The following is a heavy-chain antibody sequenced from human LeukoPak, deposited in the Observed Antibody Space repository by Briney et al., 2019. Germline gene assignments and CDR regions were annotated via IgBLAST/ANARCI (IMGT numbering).Heavy chain of an antibody. J-gene: IGHJ4*02. CDR3: AKDRRGGQLWSQTDS. CDR1: GFTFDDFA. Sequence: GGSLRLSCAASGFTFDDFAMHWVRQAPGKGLEWVSLISGDGGTTYYTDSVKGRFTISRDNSNSSLYLQMNSLRAEDSALYYCAKDRRGGQLWSQTDSWGQGTLVAVSS. CDR2: ISGDGGTT. D-gene: IGHD3-16*01. V-gene: IGHV3-43*02.